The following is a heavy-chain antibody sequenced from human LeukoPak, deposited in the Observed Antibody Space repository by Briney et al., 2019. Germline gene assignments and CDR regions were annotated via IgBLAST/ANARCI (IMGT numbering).Heavy chain of an antibody. D-gene: IGHD2-2*01. CDR2: MNPNSGNT. V-gene: IGHV1-8*03. CDR3: ARNLGYCSSTSCYSLDP. CDR1: GYTFTSYD. J-gene: IGHJ5*02. Sequence: ASVKVSCKASGYTFTSYDINWVRQATGQGLEWMGWMNPNSGNTGYVQKFQGRVTITRNTSISTAYMELSSLRSEDTAVYYCARNLGYCSSTSCYSLDPWGQGTLVTVSS.